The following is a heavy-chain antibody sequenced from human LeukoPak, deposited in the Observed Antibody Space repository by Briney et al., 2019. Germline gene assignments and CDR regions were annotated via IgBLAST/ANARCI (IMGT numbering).Heavy chain of an antibody. Sequence: PGGSLRLSCAASGFTFSSYSMNWVRQAPGKGLEWFSSISSSSSYIYYAASVKGRFTISRDNAKNSLYLQMNSLRAEDTAVYYCARVHLAVAGTGFDYWGQGTLVTVSS. V-gene: IGHV3-21*01. CDR2: ISSSSSYI. CDR1: GFTFSSYS. J-gene: IGHJ4*02. CDR3: ARVHLAVAGTGFDY. D-gene: IGHD6-19*01.